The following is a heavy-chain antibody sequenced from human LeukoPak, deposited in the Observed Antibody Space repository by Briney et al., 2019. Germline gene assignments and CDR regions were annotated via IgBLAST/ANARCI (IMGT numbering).Heavy chain of an antibody. Sequence: ASVKLCCTASGYTFTCYDINWLRQATGQGLEWMGWMNPNSGNTGYAQKFQGRVTITRNTSISTAYMELSSLRSEDTAVYYCARGRRYCTNGVCYTTFDYWGQGTLVTVSS. CDR3: ARGRRYCTNGVCYTTFDY. D-gene: IGHD2-8*01. J-gene: IGHJ4*02. CDR1: GYTFTCYD. CDR2: MNPNSGNT. V-gene: IGHV1-8*03.